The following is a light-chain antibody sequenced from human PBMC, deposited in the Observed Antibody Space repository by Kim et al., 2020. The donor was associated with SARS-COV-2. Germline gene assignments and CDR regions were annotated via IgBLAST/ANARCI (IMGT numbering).Light chain of an antibody. J-gene: IGLJ3*02. CDR3: NSRDSSGDHWV. V-gene: IGLV3-19*01. CDR1: SLRSLY. Sequence: SSELTQDPAVSVALGQTVRITCQGDSLRSLYASWYQQKPGQAPVLVIYGKDNRPSGIPDRFSGSSSGNTASLTITGAQAEDEADYYCNSRDSSGDHWVFGGGTQLTVL. CDR2: GKD.